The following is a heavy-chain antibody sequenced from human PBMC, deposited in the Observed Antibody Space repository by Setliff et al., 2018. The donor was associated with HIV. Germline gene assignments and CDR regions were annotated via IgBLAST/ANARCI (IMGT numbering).Heavy chain of an antibody. CDR3: AKTSSIVATGPLNYYYMDV. Sequence: GGSLRLSCAASGFTFRSYAMSWVRQAPGKGLEWVSVIYSGASSTYYADSVKGRFTISRDNSKNTLYLQMNSLRAEDTAVYYCAKTSSIVATGPLNYYYMDVWGKGTTVTVSS. V-gene: IGHV3-23*03. J-gene: IGHJ6*03. D-gene: IGHD6-13*01. CDR2: IYSGASST. CDR1: GFTFRSYA.